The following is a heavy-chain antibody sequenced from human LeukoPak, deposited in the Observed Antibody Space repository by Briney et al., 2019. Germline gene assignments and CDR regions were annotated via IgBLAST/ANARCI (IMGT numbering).Heavy chain of an antibody. J-gene: IGHJ4*02. V-gene: IGHV4-31*03. D-gene: IGHD5-18*01. CDR2: IYYSGST. CDR1: GGSITSGAYY. Sequence: SQTLSLTCTVSGGSITSGAYYWSWLRQHPGKGLKWIGYIYYSGSTYYNPSLKSRVTISVDTSKNQFSLKLSSVTAADTAVYYCARTTMVTPFDSWGQGTLVTVSS. CDR3: ARTTMVTPFDS.